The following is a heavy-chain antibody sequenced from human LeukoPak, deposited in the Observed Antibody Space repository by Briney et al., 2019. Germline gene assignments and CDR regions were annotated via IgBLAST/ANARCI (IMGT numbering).Heavy chain of an antibody. V-gene: IGHV5-51*01. CDR2: IYPGDSNI. J-gene: IGHJ6*02. CDR3: AGHGVTMVRGVPYYHYGMDV. Sequence: GESLKISCKGSGYSFTNYWIGWVRQMPGKGLEWMGIIYPGDSNIRYSPSFQGQVTISADKSISTAYLQWSSLKASDTAMYYCAGHGVTMVRGVPYYHYGMDVWGQGTTVTVSS. D-gene: IGHD3-10*01. CDR1: GYSFTNYW.